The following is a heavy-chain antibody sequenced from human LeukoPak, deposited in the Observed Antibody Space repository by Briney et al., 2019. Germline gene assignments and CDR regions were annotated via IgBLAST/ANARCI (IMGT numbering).Heavy chain of an antibody. V-gene: IGHV1-8*03. Sequence: ASVKVSCKASGGTFSSYAISWVRQATGQGLEWMGWMNPNSGNTGYAQKFQGRVTITRNTSISTAYMELSSLRSEDTAVYYCARAKKYSSRYYYYYMDVWGKGTTVTVSS. D-gene: IGHD6-6*01. CDR2: MNPNSGNT. CDR1: GGTFSSYA. J-gene: IGHJ6*03. CDR3: ARAKKYSSRYYYYYMDV.